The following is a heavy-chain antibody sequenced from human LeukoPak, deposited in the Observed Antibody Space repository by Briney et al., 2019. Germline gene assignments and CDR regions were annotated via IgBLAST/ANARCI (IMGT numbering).Heavy chain of an antibody. CDR2: IYYSGST. CDR1: GGSISSYY. J-gene: IGHJ4*02. D-gene: IGHD5-18*01. CDR3: ARGGYSYGYVNLL. Sequence: SETLSLTCTVSGGSISSYYWSWIRQPPGKGLEWIGYIYYSGSTNYNPSLKSRVTISVDTPKNQFSLKLSSVTAADTAVYYCARGGYSYGYVNLLWGQGTLVTVSS. V-gene: IGHV4-59*01.